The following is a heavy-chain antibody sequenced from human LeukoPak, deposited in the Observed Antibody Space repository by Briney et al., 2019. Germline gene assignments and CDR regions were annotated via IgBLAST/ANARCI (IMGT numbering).Heavy chain of an antibody. D-gene: IGHD3-10*01. CDR2: IYSGGST. CDR1: GFTVSSNY. J-gene: IGHJ4*02. V-gene: IGHV3-53*01. CDR3: VTDQTGRHPYFFDY. Sequence: GGSLILSCAASGFTVSSNYMSWVRQAPGKGLEWVSVIYSGGSTYYADSVKGRFSISRDNAKTSLYLQMNSLSFADTAVYYCVTDQTGRHPYFFDYWGQGTLVTVSS.